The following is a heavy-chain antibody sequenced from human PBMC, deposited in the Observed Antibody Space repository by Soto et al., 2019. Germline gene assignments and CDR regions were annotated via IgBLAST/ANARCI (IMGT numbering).Heavy chain of an antibody. D-gene: IGHD3-22*01. CDR1: GYTFTSYY. V-gene: IGHV1-46*01. Sequence: ASVKVSCKASGYTFTSYYMHWVRQAPGQGLEWMGIINPSGGSTSYAQKFQGRVTMTRDTSTSTVYMELSSLRSEDTAVYYCAREPATYYYDSSGSDYWGQGTLVTVSS. CDR3: AREPATYYYDSSGSDY. J-gene: IGHJ4*02. CDR2: INPSGGST.